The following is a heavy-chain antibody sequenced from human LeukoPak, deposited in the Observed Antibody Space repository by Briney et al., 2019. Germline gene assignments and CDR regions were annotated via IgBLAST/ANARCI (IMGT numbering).Heavy chain of an antibody. CDR2: IYSGGST. D-gene: IGHD6-6*01. CDR3: ARTYSSSSTRYFDY. J-gene: IGHJ4*02. Sequence: GGSLRLSCAASGFTFSSYAMSWVRQAPGKGLEWVSVIYSGGSTYYADSVKGRFTISRDNSKNTLYLQMNSLRAEDTAVYYCARTYSSSSTRYFDYWGQGTLVTVSS. V-gene: IGHV3-66*02. CDR1: GFTFSSYA.